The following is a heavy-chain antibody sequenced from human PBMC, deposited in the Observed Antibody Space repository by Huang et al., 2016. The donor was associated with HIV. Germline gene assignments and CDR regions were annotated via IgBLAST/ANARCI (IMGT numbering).Heavy chain of an antibody. CDR2: AYFLVNT. J-gene: IGHJ6*02. CDR1: GTSMTSSTFY. Sequence: QLRESGPGLVTPSETLSLTCSASGTSMTSSTFYWGWFRQPPGRGLEWSGSAYFLVNTYYTPSLKSRVTISRDKANKQYSMRLTSVTAADTAVYFCAREVRSVDTDRPDGYYYRGLDVWGQGTTVIVSS. CDR3: AREVRSVDTDRPDGYYYRGLDV. D-gene: IGHD2-2*03. V-gene: IGHV4-39*02.